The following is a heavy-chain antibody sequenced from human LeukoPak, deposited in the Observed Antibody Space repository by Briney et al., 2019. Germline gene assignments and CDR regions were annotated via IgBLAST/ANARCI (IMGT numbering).Heavy chain of an antibody. CDR3: ARDGLYSYGYSYFDY. Sequence: PSETLSLTCTVSGGSISSYHWSWIRQPAGQGLEWIGRVYTSGSTNYNPSLNSRVTMSVYTSKEQLSLKLSSGTAADTAVYYCARDGLYSYGYSYFDYWGQGTLVTVSS. V-gene: IGHV4-4*07. CDR1: GGSISSYH. CDR2: VYTSGST. D-gene: IGHD5-18*01. J-gene: IGHJ4*02.